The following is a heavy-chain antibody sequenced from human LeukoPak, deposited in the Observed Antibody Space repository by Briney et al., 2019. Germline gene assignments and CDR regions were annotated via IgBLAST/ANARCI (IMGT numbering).Heavy chain of an antibody. J-gene: IGHJ6*02. CDR2: IIPIFGTA. CDR3: ARDPIAVRPDQSGYYYYGMDV. CDR1: GGTFSSYA. V-gene: IGHV1-69*13. D-gene: IGHD6-6*01. Sequence: SVTVSCTASGGTFSSYAISWVRQAPGQGLEWMGGIIPIFGTANYAQKFQGRVTITADESTSTAYMELSSLRSEDTAVYYCARDPIAVRPDQSGYYYYGMDVWGQGTTVTVSS.